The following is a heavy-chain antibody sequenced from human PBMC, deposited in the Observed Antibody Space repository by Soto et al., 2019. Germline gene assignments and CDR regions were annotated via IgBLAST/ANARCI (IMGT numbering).Heavy chain of an antibody. D-gene: IGHD5-18*01. CDR2: INPDGSAT. V-gene: IGHV3-74*01. CDR1: GFTFSSYW. CDR3: GRGGSDSPMSPGY. Sequence: HPGGSLRLSCTGAGFTFSSYWMHWVRQAPGKGLVWVSRINPDGSATNYADSVKGRFTISRDNAKNTLYLQMNSLRAEDTAVFYCGRGGSDSPMSPGYWGQGTLVTVSS. J-gene: IGHJ4*02.